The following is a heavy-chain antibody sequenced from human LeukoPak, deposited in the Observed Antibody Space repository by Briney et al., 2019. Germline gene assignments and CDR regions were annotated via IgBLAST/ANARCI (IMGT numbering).Heavy chain of an antibody. D-gene: IGHD6-19*01. CDR2: ISHDGSKK. CDR3: ANGQWLVGGSDFDH. J-gene: IGHJ4*02. CDR1: RLGFNNYA. Sequence: GGSLRLSCVVSRLGFNNYAMHWVRQAPGKGLEWVTFISHDGSKKYYADSVKGRFTISRDNSKNTLYLQMNGLRPQDTAMYYCANGQWLVGGSDFDHWGQGTLVTVSS. V-gene: IGHV3-30*18.